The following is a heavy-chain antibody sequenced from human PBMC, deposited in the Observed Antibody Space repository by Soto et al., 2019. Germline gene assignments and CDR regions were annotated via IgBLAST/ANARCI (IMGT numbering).Heavy chain of an antibody. D-gene: IGHD1-1*01. V-gene: IGHV1-18*01. CDR3: ARGRYGDY. CDR2: ISAHNGNT. Sequence: QVHLVQSGAEVKKPGASVKVSCKGSGYAFTTYGITWVRQAPGQGLEWMGWISAHNGNTNYAQKPQGRVTVTRDTSKSTAYMELRSLRSDDTAVYYCARGRYGDYWGQGALVTVSS. J-gene: IGHJ4*02. CDR1: GYAFTTYG.